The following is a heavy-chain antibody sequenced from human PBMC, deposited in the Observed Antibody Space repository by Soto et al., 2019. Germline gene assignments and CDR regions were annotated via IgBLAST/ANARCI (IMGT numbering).Heavy chain of an antibody. CDR2: IDPRDSYT. CDR1: GYTFTGHW. Sequence: GESLKISCQGSGYTFTGHWISWVRQMPGKGLEWMGRIDPRDSYTDYSPTVQGHVTMSADKSINTAYLQWSSLQASDTAVYYCTRHTGYDSSLDYWGQGTLVTVSS. J-gene: IGHJ4*02. CDR3: TRHTGYDSSLDY. D-gene: IGHD5-12*01. V-gene: IGHV5-10-1*01.